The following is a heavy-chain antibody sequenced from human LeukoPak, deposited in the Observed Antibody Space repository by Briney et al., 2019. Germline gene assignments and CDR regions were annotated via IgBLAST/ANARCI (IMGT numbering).Heavy chain of an antibody. V-gene: IGHV4-59*01. J-gene: IGHJ4*02. Sequence: SETVSLTCTVSGGSISSYYWSWNRPPPGKGLEWIGDIYYSGSTNYNPSLKSRVTISVDTAKNQFSLKLSSVTAADTAVYYCARAARLHLGLDYWGQGTLVTVSS. CDR2: IYYSGST. D-gene: IGHD4-11*01. CDR3: ARAARLHLGLDY. CDR1: GGSISSYY.